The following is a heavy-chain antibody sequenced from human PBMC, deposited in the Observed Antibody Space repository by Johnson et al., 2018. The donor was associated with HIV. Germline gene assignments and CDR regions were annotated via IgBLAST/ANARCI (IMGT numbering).Heavy chain of an antibody. D-gene: IGHD2-2*01. CDR2: ISYDGSNK. Sequence: QVQLVESGGGVVQPGRSLRLSCAASGFTFSSYAMHWVRQAPGKGLEWVAVISYDGSNKYYADSVKGRFIISRDNAKNSLYLQMNSLRAEDTAVYYCARDSSLYTLSANTDAFDIWGQGTMVTVSS. V-gene: IGHV3-30*04. CDR3: ARDSSLYTLSANTDAFDI. J-gene: IGHJ3*02. CDR1: GFTFSSYA.